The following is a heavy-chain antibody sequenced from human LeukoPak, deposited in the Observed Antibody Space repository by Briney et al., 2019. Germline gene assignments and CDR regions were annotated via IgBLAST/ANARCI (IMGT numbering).Heavy chain of an antibody. J-gene: IGHJ3*02. CDR2: ISGSGSRT. Sequence: GGSLRLSCAASGFSFSTYAMSWVRQAPGKGLEWVSAISGSGSRTYYADSVKGRFTISRDNAKNSLYLQMNSLRAEDTAVYYCAREGSYDFWSGYDAHAFDIWGQGTMVTVSS. CDR3: AREGSYDFWSGYDAHAFDI. V-gene: IGHV3-23*01. D-gene: IGHD3-3*01. CDR1: GFSFSTYA.